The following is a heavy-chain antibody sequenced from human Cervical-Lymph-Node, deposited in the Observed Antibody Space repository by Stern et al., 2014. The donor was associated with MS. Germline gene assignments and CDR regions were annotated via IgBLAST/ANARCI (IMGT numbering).Heavy chain of an antibody. CDR3: ARGLYYLDS. CDR1: GFTFSDYG. CDR2: VWYDGSIK. Sequence: VQLVESGGGVVQPGGSLRISCAASGFTFSDYGMHWVRQAPGKGLEWLAIVWYDGSIKSYPDSVKGRFTISRDNSKNTLYLQLNSLRAEDTAVFYCARGLYYLDSWGRGTLVTVSS. V-gene: IGHV3-33*01. D-gene: IGHD2-2*01. J-gene: IGHJ4*02.